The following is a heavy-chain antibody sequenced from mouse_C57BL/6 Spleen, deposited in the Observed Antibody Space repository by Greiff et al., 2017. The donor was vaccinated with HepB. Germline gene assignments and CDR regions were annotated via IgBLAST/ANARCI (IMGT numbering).Heavy chain of an antibody. CDR1: GFTFSSYA. Sequence: DVQLVESGGGLVKPGGSLKLSCAASGFTFSSYAMSWVRQTPEKRLEWVATISDGGSYTYYPDNVKGRFTISRDNAKNNLYLQMSHLKSEDTAIYYCAGYYYGIPGFAYWGQGTLVTVSA. J-gene: IGHJ3*01. V-gene: IGHV5-4*01. D-gene: IGHD1-1*01. CDR3: AGYYYGIPGFAY. CDR2: ISDGGSYT.